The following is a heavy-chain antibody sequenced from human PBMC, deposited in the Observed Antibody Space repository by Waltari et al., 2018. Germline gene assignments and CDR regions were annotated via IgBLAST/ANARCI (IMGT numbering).Heavy chain of an antibody. Sequence: QVQLQESGPGLVKPSETLSLTCTVSGGSISRYSWRWLRQPAGKGLEWIGRIYTSGSTNYNPSLKSRVTMSVDTSKNQFSLKLSSVTAADTAVYYCAREEQWLASFDYWGQGTLVTVSS. V-gene: IGHV4-4*07. CDR1: GGSISRYS. D-gene: IGHD6-19*01. CDR2: IYTSGST. J-gene: IGHJ4*02. CDR3: AREEQWLASFDY.